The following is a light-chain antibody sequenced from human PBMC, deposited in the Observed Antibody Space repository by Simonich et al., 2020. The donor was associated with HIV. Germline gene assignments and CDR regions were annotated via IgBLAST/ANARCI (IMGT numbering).Light chain of an antibody. CDR3: QQYGSSLWT. V-gene: IGKV3-20*01. J-gene: IGKJ1*01. CDR2: GAS. Sequence: EIVLTQSPGTLSLSPGERATLSCRASQSVSSSYLAWYQQKPGQAPRLLIYGASSRATGIPDRFSGSVSGTDFTLTISRLEPEDFAVYYCQQYGSSLWTFVQGTKVEIK. CDR1: QSVSSSY.